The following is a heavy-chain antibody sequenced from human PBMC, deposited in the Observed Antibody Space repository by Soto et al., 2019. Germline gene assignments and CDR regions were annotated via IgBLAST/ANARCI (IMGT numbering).Heavy chain of an antibody. J-gene: IGHJ3*02. CDR1: GFTFDDYA. D-gene: IGHD1-20*01. CDR3: AKLGITEDAFDI. V-gene: IGHV3-9*01. CDR2: ISWNSGSI. Sequence: GGSLRLSCAASGFTFDDYAMHWVRQAPGKGLEWVSGISWNSGSIGYADSVKGRFTISRDNAKNSLYLQMNSLRAEDTALYYCAKLGITEDAFDIWGQGTMVTVSS.